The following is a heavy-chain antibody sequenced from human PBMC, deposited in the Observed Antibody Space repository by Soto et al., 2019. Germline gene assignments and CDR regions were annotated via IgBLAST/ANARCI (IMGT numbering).Heavy chain of an antibody. D-gene: IGHD3-3*01. CDR2: ISYDGSNK. CDR3: ARVGCYDFWSGYYYYYYGMAG. J-gene: IGHJ6*02. V-gene: IGHV3-30-3*01. CDR1: GFTFRSYA. Sequence: SQGHPCAASGFTFRSYAMHWVGQAPSKGLEGVAVISYDGSNKYYADSVKGRFTISRDNSKNTLYLQMNSLRAEDTAVYYCARVGCYDFWSGYYYYYYGMAGWVQGTSVIFSS.